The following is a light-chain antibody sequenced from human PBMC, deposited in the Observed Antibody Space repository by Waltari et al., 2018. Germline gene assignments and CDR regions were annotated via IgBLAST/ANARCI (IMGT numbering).Light chain of an antibody. J-gene: IGKJ4*01. CDR3: QQRSNWPLT. V-gene: IGKV3-11*01. CDR2: DAS. CDR1: HSVSRY. Sequence: EIVLTQSPATLSLSPGERATLSCRASHSVSRYLAWYQQRPGQAPRLLIYDASNRATGIPARFSASGSETDFTLTISSLEPEDFAVYYCQQRSNWPLTFGGGTKVEIK.